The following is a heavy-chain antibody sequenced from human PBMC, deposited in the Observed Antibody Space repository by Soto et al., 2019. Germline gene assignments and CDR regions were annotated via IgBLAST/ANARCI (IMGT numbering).Heavy chain of an antibody. Sequence: QTGGSLRLSCVASGFNFKKFAMAWVRQAPGEGLEWVSGISCCGGSTSYADSVKGRFSTARDDSKNTLSLQMNGLRVEDTAQYFCAKADGEQWLIPHLDNWGQGTLVTVSS. D-gene: IGHD6-19*01. V-gene: IGHV3-23*01. J-gene: IGHJ4*02. CDR3: AKADGEQWLIPHLDN. CDR1: GFNFKKFA. CDR2: ISCCGGST.